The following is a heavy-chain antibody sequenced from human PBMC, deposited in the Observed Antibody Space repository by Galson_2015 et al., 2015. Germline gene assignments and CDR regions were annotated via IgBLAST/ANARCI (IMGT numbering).Heavy chain of an antibody. CDR1: GDSVSSNSAA. V-gene: IGHV6-1*01. CDR2: TYYRSKWFN. J-gene: IGHJ4*02. Sequence: CAISGDSVSSNSAAWNWIRQSPSRGLEWLGRTYYRSKWFNDYAVSVRSRITINQDTSKNQFSLQLNSVTPEDTAVYYCARDKRDILTGYFPFDYWGQGTLVTVSS. CDR3: ARDKRDILTGYFPFDY. D-gene: IGHD3-9*01.